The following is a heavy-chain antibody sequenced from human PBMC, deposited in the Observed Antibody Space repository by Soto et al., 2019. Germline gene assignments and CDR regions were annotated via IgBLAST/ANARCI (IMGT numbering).Heavy chain of an antibody. CDR2: INAGNGNT. CDR3: ARSIVVVTALDR. V-gene: IGHV1-3*01. J-gene: IGHJ5*02. D-gene: IGHD2-21*02. CDR1: GYTFTSYA. Sequence: EASVKVSCKASGYTFTSYAMHWVRQAPGQRLEWMGWINAGNGNTKYSQKFQGRVTITRDTSASTAYMELSSLRSEDTAVYYCARSIVVVTALDRWGQGTLVTVSS.